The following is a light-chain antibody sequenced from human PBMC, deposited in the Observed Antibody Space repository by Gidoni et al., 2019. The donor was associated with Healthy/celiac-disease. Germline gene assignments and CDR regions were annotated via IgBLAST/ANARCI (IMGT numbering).Light chain of an antibody. CDR2: AES. V-gene: IGKV1-39*01. CDR1: QRISSY. J-gene: IGKJ1*01. Sequence: DSQITLSPSSLSASVGDRVTIPCRASQRISSYLNWYQQKPGKAPKLLIYAESSLQSGVPSRFSGSGSGTEFTLTISSLQPEDFATYYCQQSYSTPWTFGQGTKVEIK. CDR3: QQSYSTPWT.